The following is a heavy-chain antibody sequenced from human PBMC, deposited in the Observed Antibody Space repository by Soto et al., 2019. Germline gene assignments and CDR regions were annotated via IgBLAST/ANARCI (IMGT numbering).Heavy chain of an antibody. CDR1: GASVAGGSYY. D-gene: IGHD5-12*01. CDR3: ARDTYSGYDFGL. V-gene: IGHV4-30-4*01. Sequence: QVQLRESGPGLVKPSQTLSLTCSVSGASVAGGSYYWSWVRQPPGKGLEWIGYIPSRGRPFYNPSLTSRGSISADTSKHQLSLQLTSVTAADTAVYYCARDTYSGYDFGLWGQGTPVTVSS. J-gene: IGHJ5*02. CDR2: IPSRGRP.